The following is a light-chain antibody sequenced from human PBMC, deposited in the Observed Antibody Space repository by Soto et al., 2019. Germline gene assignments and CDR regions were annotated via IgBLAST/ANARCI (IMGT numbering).Light chain of an antibody. V-gene: IGLV2-14*01. CDR2: EVF. Sequence: QSALTQPSSASGSPGQSITISCTGTSSDIGRYNYVSWYQQHPGKAPQLIIYEVFNRPSGISNRFSGSKSGNTASLTISGLKAEDEADYYCSSDAPIAWVFGGGTKLTVL. CDR3: SSDAPIAWV. CDR1: SSDIGRYNY. J-gene: IGLJ3*02.